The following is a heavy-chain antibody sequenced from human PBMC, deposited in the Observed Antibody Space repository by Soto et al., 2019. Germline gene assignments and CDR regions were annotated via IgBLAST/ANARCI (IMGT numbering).Heavy chain of an antibody. CDR1: GVTFSTSG. D-gene: IGHD2-21*01. CDR2: IIPLFGTP. J-gene: IGHJ4*03. Sequence: QVQLVQSGAEVKKPGSSLKVSCKTSGVTFSTSGISWVRQGPGQGLEWMGGIIPLFGTPKYARKFEGRVSITADDSATTTYLELSGLSSEDTAIYYCARVYPSICGGGNCYRLDSYFDSWGQGSQVVVSS. V-gene: IGHV1-69*01. CDR3: ARVYPSICGGGNCYRLDSYFDS.